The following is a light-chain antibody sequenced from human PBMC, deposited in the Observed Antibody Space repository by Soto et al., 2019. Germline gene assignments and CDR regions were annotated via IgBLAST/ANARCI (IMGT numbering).Light chain of an antibody. CDR1: QSVSSN. CDR3: QEKSNPPPTCR. J-gene: IGKJ4*02. CDR2: GAS. Sequence: EIVFTQSPGTLSLSPGERATLSCRASQSVSSNLAWYQQKPGQAPRLLIYGASTRATGIPARFSGSGSGTEFTLTISSLQSEDVGVYDGQEKSNPPPTCRFARGTKVEIK. V-gene: IGKV3-15*01.